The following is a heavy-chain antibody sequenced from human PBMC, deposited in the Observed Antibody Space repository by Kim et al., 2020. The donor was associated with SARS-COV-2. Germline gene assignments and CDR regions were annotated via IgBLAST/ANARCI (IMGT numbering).Heavy chain of an antibody. D-gene: IGHD3-10*01. Sequence: YTESEKGLFTISRDNAKNSLSLQMKSLRAEDTAVYYCARDQIAGAGIDYWGQGTMVTVSS. CDR3: ARDQIAGAGIDY. J-gene: IGHJ4*02. V-gene: IGHV3-21*01.